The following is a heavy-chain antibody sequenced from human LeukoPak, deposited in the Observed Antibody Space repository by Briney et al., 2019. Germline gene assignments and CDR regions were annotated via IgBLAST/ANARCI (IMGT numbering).Heavy chain of an antibody. CDR2: ISTTSSTI. CDR1: GFTFSSSS. Sequence: GGPLRLSCAASGFTFSSSSMNWVRQAPGRALEWVSYISTTSSTIYYADSVKGRFTISRDNAKNSLYLQMNSLRAEDTAVYYCARDKGYCSSTSCSFDYWGQGTLVTVSS. V-gene: IGHV3-48*01. D-gene: IGHD2-2*01. CDR3: ARDKGYCSSTSCSFDY. J-gene: IGHJ4*02.